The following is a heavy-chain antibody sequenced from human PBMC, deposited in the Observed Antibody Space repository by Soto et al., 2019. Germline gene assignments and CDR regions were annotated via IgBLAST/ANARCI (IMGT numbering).Heavy chain of an antibody. CDR2: IKQDGSEK. V-gene: IGHV3-7*01. D-gene: IGHD6-19*01. CDR1: GFTFSSYW. CDR3: ASSRGIAVAGALDY. Sequence: GESLKISCAASGFTFSSYWMSWVRQAPGKGLEWVANIKQDGSEKYYVDSVKGRFTISRDNAKNSLYLQMNSLRAEDTAVYYCASSRGIAVAGALDYWGQGTLVTVSS. J-gene: IGHJ4*02.